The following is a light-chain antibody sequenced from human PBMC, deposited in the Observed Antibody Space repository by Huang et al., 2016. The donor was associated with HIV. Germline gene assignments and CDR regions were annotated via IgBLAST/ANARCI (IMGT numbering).Light chain of an antibody. CDR2: DVS. CDR1: QSVSSY. Sequence: EIVLTQSPATLSLSPGERATLSCRASQSVSSYLAWYQQKPGQAPRLLIDDVSNRATGIPARFSGSGSGTDFTLTISSLEPEDFAVYYCQQRSNWPPWTFGQGTKVEIK. V-gene: IGKV3-11*01. CDR3: QQRSNWPPWT. J-gene: IGKJ1*01.